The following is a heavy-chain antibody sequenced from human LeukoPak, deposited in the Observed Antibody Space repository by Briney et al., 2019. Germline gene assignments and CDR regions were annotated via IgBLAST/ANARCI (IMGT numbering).Heavy chain of an antibody. CDR3: ARHPSNYYDSSGYFGCFDP. J-gene: IGHJ5*02. CDR1: GYTFTNYY. D-gene: IGHD3-22*01. CDR2: INPSGGGT. Sequence: ASVKVSCKASGYTFTNYYMHWVRQAPGQGLEWMGIINPSGGGTTYAQKFQGRASMTRDTSTSTFYMDLSSLRSEDTAVYYCARHPSNYYDSSGYFGCFDPWGQGTLVTVSS. V-gene: IGHV1-46*01.